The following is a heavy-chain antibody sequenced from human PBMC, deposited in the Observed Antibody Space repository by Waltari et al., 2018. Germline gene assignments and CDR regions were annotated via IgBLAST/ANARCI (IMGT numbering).Heavy chain of an antibody. V-gene: IGHV4-38-2*02. CDR2: IYHSGST. CDR3: AREDVVVVAATPSSAFDI. Sequence: QVQLQESGPGLVNPSETLSLTCTVSGYSISSGYYWGWIRQPPGRGLEWIGSIYHSGSTYYNPSRKSGVTRSVDTSKSQCALKLSSVTAADTAVYYCAREDVVVVAATPSSAFDIWGQGTMVTVSS. CDR1: GYSISSGYY. J-gene: IGHJ3*02. D-gene: IGHD2-15*01.